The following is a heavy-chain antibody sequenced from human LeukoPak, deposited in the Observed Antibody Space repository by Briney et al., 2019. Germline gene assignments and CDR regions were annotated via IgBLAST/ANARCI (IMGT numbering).Heavy chain of an antibody. J-gene: IGHJ4*02. Sequence: SETLSLTCTVSGYSISSGYYWGWIRQPPGKGLEWIGSIYHSGSTYYNPSLKSRVTISVDTSKNQFSLKLSSVTAADTAVYYCARDDSDFAYWGPGTLVTVS. CDR1: GYSISSGYY. V-gene: IGHV4-38-2*02. D-gene: IGHD4-11*01. CDR3: ARDDSDFAY. CDR2: IYHSGST.